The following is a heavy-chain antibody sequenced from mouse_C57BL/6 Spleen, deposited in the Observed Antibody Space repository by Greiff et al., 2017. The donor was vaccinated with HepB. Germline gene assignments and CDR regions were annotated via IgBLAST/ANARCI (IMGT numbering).Heavy chain of an antibody. J-gene: IGHJ2*01. CDR3: ARGGNGNYVDY. D-gene: IGHD2-1*01. CDR1: GYTFTSYW. CDR2: IYPGSGST. V-gene: IGHV1-55*01. Sequence: QVQLQQPGAELVKPGASVKMSCKASGYTFTSYWITWVKQRPGQGLEWIGDIYPGSGSTNYNEKFKSKATLTVDTSASTAYMQLSSLTAEDSAVYYCARGGNGNYVDYWGQGTTLTVSS.